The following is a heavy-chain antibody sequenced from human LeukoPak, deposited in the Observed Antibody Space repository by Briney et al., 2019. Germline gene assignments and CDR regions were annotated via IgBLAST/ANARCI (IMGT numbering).Heavy chain of an antibody. V-gene: IGHV4-34*01. CDR2: INHSGST. CDR3: ARGSGYSYGLGY. CDR1: GGSFSGYY. Sequence: SETLSLTCAVYGGSFSGYYWSWIRQPPGKGLEWIGEINHSGSTNYNPSLKSRVTISVDTSKNQLSLKLSSVTAADTAVYYCARGSGYSYGLGYWGQGTLVTVSS. J-gene: IGHJ4*02. D-gene: IGHD5-18*01.